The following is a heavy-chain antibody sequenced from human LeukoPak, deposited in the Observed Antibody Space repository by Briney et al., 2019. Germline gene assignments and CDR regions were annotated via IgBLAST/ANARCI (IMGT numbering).Heavy chain of an antibody. Sequence: PGGSLRLSCAASGFTVRSNYMSWVRKAPGKGLEWVSVIYSGGSTYYADSVKGRFTISRDNSKNTLYLQMNSLRAEDTAVYYCASESSGRLSDAFDIWGQGTMVTVSS. CDR3: ASESSGRLSDAFDI. V-gene: IGHV3-53*01. CDR1: GFTVRSNY. D-gene: IGHD6-19*01. CDR2: IYSGGST. J-gene: IGHJ3*02.